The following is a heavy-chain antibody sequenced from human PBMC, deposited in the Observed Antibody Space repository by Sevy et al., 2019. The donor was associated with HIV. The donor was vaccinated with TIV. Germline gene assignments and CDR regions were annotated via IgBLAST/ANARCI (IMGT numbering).Heavy chain of an antibody. D-gene: IGHD2-2*01. Sequence: GESLKISCAASGFTFSSYWMHWVRQAPGKGLVWVSRINSDGSSTSYADSVKGRFTISRDNAKNTLYLQMNSLRAEDTAVYYCARVGGVVPAAFDIWGQGTMVTVSS. CDR1: GFTFSSYW. J-gene: IGHJ3*02. CDR2: INSDGSST. V-gene: IGHV3-74*01. CDR3: ARVGGVVPAAFDI.